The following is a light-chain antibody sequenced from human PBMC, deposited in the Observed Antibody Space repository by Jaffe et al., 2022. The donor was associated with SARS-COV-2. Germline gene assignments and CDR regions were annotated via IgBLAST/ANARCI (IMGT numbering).Light chain of an antibody. CDR2: EVS. Sequence: QSALTQPPSASGSPGQSVTISCTGTSSDVGGYNYVAWYQQYPGKAPKLMIYEVSKRPSGVPDRFSGSKSGDTASLTVSGLQAEDEADYYCSSYGGSNNYVFGTGTKVIVL. V-gene: IGLV2-8*01. CDR3: SSYGGSNNYV. J-gene: IGLJ1*01. CDR1: SSDVGGYNY.